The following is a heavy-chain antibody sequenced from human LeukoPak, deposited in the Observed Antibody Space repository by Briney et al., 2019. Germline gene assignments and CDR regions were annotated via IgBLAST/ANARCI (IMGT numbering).Heavy chain of an antibody. CDR3: AKALSRTGSGWYFDY. V-gene: IGHV3-66*01. CDR1: GFTVSSNY. Sequence: PGGSLRLSCAASGFTVSSNYMSWVRQAPGKGLEWVSVIYSGGSTYYADSVKGRFTISRDNSKNTLYLQMNSLRAEDTAVYYCAKALSRTGSGWYFDYWGQGTLVTVSS. J-gene: IGHJ4*02. D-gene: IGHD6-19*01. CDR2: IYSGGST.